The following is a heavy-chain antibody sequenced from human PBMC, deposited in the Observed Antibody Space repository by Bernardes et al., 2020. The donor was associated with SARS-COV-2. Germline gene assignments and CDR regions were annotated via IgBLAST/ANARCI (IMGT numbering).Heavy chain of an antibody. Sequence: GGSLRLSCAASGFTFSSYWMHWVRQAPGKGLVWVSRINSDGRSTTHADSVKGRFTISRDNAKNTLYLQMNSLRAEDTAVYYCALTGYSSGWYYFDYWGQGTLVTVSS. J-gene: IGHJ4*02. V-gene: IGHV3-74*01. CDR3: ALTGYSSGWYYFDY. CDR2: INSDGRST. D-gene: IGHD6-19*01. CDR1: GFTFSSYW.